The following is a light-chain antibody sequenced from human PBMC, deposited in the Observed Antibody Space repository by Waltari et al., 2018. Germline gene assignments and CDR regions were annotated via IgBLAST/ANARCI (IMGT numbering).Light chain of an antibody. Sequence: EIVLPPSPATLSLSPGERATLSCRASQSVSSNLGWYQQKPGLAPRLLIFDASNRATGIPARFSGSGSGTDFTLTISSLEPEDFAVYYCQQRGSWPRTFGQGTKLEIK. J-gene: IGKJ2*01. V-gene: IGKV3-11*01. CDR1: QSVSSN. CDR3: QQRGSWPRT. CDR2: DAS.